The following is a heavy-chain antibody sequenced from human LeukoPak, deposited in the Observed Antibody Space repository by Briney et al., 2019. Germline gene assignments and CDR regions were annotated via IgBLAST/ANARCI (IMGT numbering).Heavy chain of an antibody. CDR2: IYHSGST. Sequence: SETLSLTCAVSGGSISSGGYSWSWIRQPPGKGLEWIGYIYHSGSTYYNPSLKSRVTISVDRSKNQFSLKLSSVTAADTAVYYCARGGYCSGGSCSAGYYYYGMDVWGQGTTVTVSS. D-gene: IGHD2-15*01. J-gene: IGHJ6*02. CDR3: ARGGYCSGGSCSAGYYYYGMDV. V-gene: IGHV4-30-2*01. CDR1: GGSISSGGYS.